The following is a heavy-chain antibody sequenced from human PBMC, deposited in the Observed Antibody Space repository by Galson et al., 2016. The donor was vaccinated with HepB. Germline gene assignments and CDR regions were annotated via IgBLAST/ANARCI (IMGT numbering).Heavy chain of an antibody. J-gene: IGHJ4*02. D-gene: IGHD6-13*01. CDR1: GFTVSNNY. V-gene: IGHV3-53*01. CDR3: ARGGGAAAAI. CDR2: IYSSGNT. Sequence: SLRLSCAASGFTVSNNYMRWVRQAPGKALEWVSLIYSSGNTHYADSVKGRFTISRDSSKNTVYLQMNSLRVDDTAVYYCARGGGAAAAIWGQGTLVTVSS.